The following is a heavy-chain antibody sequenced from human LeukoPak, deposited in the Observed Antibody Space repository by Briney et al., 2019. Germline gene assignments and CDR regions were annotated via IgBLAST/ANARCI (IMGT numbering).Heavy chain of an antibody. CDR1: GYTFTSYG. Sequence: VASVKVSCEASGYTFTSYGISWVRQAPGQGLERMGWISAYNGNTNYAQKLQGRVTMTTDTSTSTAYMELRSLRSDDTAVYYCARGSYYYDSSGYSVDDDAFDIWGQGTMVTVSS. J-gene: IGHJ3*02. D-gene: IGHD3-22*01. CDR2: ISAYNGNT. V-gene: IGHV1-18*01. CDR3: ARGSYYYDSSGYSVDDDAFDI.